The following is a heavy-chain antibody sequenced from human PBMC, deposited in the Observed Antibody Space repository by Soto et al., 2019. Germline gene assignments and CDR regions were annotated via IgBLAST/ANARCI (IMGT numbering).Heavy chain of an antibody. J-gene: IGHJ4*02. D-gene: IGHD3-10*01. CDR2: IFHDGTA. V-gene: IGHV4-4*02. CDR3: ARDLWEPEPYYFDY. Sequence: PSETLSLTCAVSGVSISSGNWWTWVRQTPQRGLEYIGEIFHDGTANYYPSFERRVAISVDTSKNQFSLKLTSVTAADTAIYFCARDLWEPEPYYFDYWGQGTLVTVSS. CDR1: GVSISSGNW.